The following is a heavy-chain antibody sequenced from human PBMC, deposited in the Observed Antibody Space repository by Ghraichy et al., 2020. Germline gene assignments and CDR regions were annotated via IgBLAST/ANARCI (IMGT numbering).Heavy chain of an antibody. Sequence: SETLSLTCSVSDGSLSTYYWSWIRQPVGRGLEWLGRIAARGTTNYNPSLGARLTLSVDASKNEFSLRLTSVTAADTAVYYCAREMFADFDSWGPGTLVTVSS. CDR1: DGSLSTYY. CDR3: AREMFADFDS. V-gene: IGHV4-4*07. D-gene: IGHD3-10*02. J-gene: IGHJ4*02. CDR2: IAARGTT.